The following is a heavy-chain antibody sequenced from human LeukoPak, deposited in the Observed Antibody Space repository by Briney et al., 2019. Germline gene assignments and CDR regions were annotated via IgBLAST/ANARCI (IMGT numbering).Heavy chain of an antibody. V-gene: IGHV3-7*01. CDR2: IKQDGSEK. Sequence: PGGSLRLSCAASGFTFSHYWMSWVRQAPGKGLEWVANIKQDGSEKYYGDSVKGRFTISRDNAKNSLSLQMSSLRAEDTALYYCARGAHYYGAWGQGTLVTVSS. J-gene: IGHJ4*02. CDR1: GFTFSHYW. D-gene: IGHD4/OR15-4a*01. CDR3: ARGAHYYGA.